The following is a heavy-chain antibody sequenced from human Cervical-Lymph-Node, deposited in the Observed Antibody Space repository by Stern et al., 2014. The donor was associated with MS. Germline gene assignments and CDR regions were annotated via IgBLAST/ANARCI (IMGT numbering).Heavy chain of an antibody. CDR3: ARDQSFHFDY. D-gene: IGHD1-26*01. CDR2: IWSDGSNK. CDR1: GFTFSSYG. J-gene: IGHJ4*02. V-gene: IGHV3-33*01. Sequence: VQLVESGGGVVQPGRSLRLSCAASGFTFSSYGMHWVRQAPGKGLEWVAVIWSDGSNKYYADSVQGRFTISSDNSKNTLYLQMNSLRAEDAAIYFCARDQSFHFDYWGQGTLVTVSS.